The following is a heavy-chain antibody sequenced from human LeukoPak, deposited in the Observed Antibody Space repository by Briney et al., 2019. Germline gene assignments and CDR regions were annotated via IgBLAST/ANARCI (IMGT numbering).Heavy chain of an antibody. Sequence: ASVKVSCKASGYTFTSYAMNWVRQAPGQGLEWMGWINTNTGNPTYAQGFTGRFVFSLDTSVSTAYLQISSLKAEDTAVYYCARDRRAYNYYDSSGYYPGHIWGQGTMVTVSS. D-gene: IGHD3-22*01. CDR1: GYTFTSYA. V-gene: IGHV7-4-1*02. J-gene: IGHJ3*02. CDR2: INTNTGNP. CDR3: ARDRRAYNYYDSSGYYPGHI.